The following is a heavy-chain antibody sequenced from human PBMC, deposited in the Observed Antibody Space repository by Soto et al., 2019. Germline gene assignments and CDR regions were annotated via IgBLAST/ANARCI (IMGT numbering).Heavy chain of an antibody. J-gene: IGHJ4*02. CDR3: ARMVGVGQQPWRVDDY. Sequence: QVQLQESGPGLVKPSQTLSLTCTVSGDSINSGGYYWSWIRQHPGKGLEWIGYIYYSGSTYYNPSLKSRVTISVDTSKNQCSLRLSSVTAADTAVYYCARMVGVGQQPWRVDDYWGQGTLVTVSS. CDR1: GDSINSGGYY. V-gene: IGHV4-31*03. CDR2: IYYSGST. D-gene: IGHD6-13*01.